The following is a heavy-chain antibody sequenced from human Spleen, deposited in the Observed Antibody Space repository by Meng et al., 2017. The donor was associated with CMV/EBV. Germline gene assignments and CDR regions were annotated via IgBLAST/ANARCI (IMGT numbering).Heavy chain of an antibody. V-gene: IGHV4-38-2*02. D-gene: IGHD3-10*01. CDR1: GYSISSGYY. CDR3: ARDRSTYYDY. J-gene: IGHJ4*02. CDR2: IYHSGTT. Sequence: SETLSLTCTVSGYSISSGYYWGWIRQSPGKGLEWIGSIYHSGTTHYSPSLKSRVTISVDTSKNQFSRKVSSVTAAETAVYYCARDRSTYYDYWGQGTLVTVSS.